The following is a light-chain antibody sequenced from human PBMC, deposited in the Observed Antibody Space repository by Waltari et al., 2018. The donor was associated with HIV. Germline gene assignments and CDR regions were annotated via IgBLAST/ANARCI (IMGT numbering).Light chain of an antibody. CDR2: ELT. J-gene: IGLJ3*02. CDR1: SSDVTDYNY. Sequence: PGQSITISCTGPSSDVTDYNYVSWYQHHPDKAPKVIIYELTRRPSGVSNRFSGSKSGNTASLTISGLLPEDEAEYFCVSYISSSTPEFGGGTKLTVL. CDR3: VSYISSSTPE. V-gene: IGLV2-14*01.